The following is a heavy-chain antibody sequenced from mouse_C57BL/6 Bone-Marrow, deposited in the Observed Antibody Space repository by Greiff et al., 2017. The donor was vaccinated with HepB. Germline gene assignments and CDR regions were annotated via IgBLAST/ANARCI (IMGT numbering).Heavy chain of an antibody. D-gene: IGHD1-1*01. V-gene: IGHV1-82*01. Sequence: QVQLQQSGPELVKPGASVKISCKASGYAFSSSWMNWVKQRPGKGLEWIGRIYPGDGDTNYNGKFKGKATLTADKSSSTAYMQLSSLTSEYSAVYFCAPLGPNYYGSSQPLAYWGQGTLVTVSA. CDR1: GYAFSSSW. J-gene: IGHJ3*01. CDR2: IYPGDGDT. CDR3: APLGPNYYGSSQPLAY.